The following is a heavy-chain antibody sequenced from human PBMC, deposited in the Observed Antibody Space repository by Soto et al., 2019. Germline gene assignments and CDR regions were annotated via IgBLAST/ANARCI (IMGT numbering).Heavy chain of an antibody. CDR1: GFTFSSYA. Sequence: EVQLLESGGGLVQPGGSLRLSCAASGFTFSSYAMSWVRQAPGKGLEWVSAISVSGGSTYYADSVKGRFTISRDNSKNTMYLQMNSMRAEDTAVDYCAKDGSYSGSYNDYWGQGTLVTVSS. V-gene: IGHV3-23*01. CDR3: AKDGSYSGSYNDY. J-gene: IGHJ4*02. D-gene: IGHD1-26*01. CDR2: ISVSGGST.